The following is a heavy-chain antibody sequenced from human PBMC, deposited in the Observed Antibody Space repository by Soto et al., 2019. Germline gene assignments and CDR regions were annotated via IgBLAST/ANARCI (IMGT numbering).Heavy chain of an antibody. J-gene: IGHJ6*02. CDR3: ARDPDDILIGYYYYYYGMDV. D-gene: IGHD3-9*01. CDR1: GFTFSSYW. V-gene: IGHV3-74*01. Sequence: GGSLRLSCAASGFTFSSYWMHWVRQAPGKGLEWVSRINSDGSSTSYADSVKGRFTISRDNAKNTMYLQMNSLRAEDTAVYYCARDPDDILIGYYYYYYGMDVWGQGTTVTVSS. CDR2: INSDGSST.